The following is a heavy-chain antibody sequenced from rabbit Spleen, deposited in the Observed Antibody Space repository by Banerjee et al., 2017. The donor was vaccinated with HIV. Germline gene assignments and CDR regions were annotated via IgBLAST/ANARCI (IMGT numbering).Heavy chain of an antibody. Sequence: QSLEETGGGLVQPGGSLTLSCKTSGFDFSRYSMSWVRQAPGKGLEWIGAIYTGRGGTDYANWVNGRFTISSDNAQNTVSLQMNSLTAADTATYFCARYYIFYGMDLWGQGTLVTVS. CDR3: ARYYIFYGMDL. V-gene: IGHV1S7*01. CDR2: IYTGRGGT. J-gene: IGHJ6*01. CDR1: GFDFSRYS. D-gene: IGHD4-1*01.